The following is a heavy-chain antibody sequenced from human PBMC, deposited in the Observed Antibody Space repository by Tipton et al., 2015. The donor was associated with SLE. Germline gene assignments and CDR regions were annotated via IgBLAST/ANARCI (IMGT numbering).Heavy chain of an antibody. V-gene: IGHV4-4*07. CDR2: IYTSGST. D-gene: IGHD4-17*01. CDR1: GGSISSYY. Sequence: TLSPTCTVSGGSISSYYWSWIRQPAGKGLEWIGRIYTSGSTNYNPSLKSRVTMSVDTSKNQFSLKLSSVTAADTAVYYCARDWGGHYGLQDAFDIWGQGTMVAVSS. J-gene: IGHJ3*02. CDR3: ARDWGGHYGLQDAFDI.